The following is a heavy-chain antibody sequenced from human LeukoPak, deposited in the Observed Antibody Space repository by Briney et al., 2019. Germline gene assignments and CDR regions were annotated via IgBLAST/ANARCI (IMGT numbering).Heavy chain of an antibody. D-gene: IGHD2-15*01. CDR2: INHSGST. J-gene: IGHJ5*02. V-gene: IGHV4-34*01. CDR3: ARKYCSGGSCYSGNWFDP. Sequence: SETLSLTCAVYGGSFSGYYWSWIRQPPGKGLEWIGEINHSGSTNYNPSLKSRVTISVDTSKNQFSLKLSSVTAADTAVYYCARKYCSGGSCYSGNWFDPWGQGTLVTVSS. CDR1: GGSFSGYY.